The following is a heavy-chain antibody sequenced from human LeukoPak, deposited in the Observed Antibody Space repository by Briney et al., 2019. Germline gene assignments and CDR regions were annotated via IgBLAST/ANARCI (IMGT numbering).Heavy chain of an antibody. V-gene: IGHV3-49*04. Sequence: GGSLGLSCTASGFYFGDYRMSWVRQAPGRGLEWVGFIGSKSYGGATEYAASVKGRFTISRDDSESIAYLQMHSLKTEDTAVYYCSRLHYYDNSGYPFDCWGQGTLVTVSS. CDR3: SRLHYYDNSGYPFDC. CDR2: IGSKSYGGAT. J-gene: IGHJ4*02. CDR1: GFYFGDYR. D-gene: IGHD3-22*01.